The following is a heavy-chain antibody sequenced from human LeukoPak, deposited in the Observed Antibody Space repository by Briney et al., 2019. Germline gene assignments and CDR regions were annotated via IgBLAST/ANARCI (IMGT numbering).Heavy chain of an antibody. D-gene: IGHD1-26*01. CDR3: ARVGATQLGFDY. V-gene: IGHV1-3*01. Sequence: GASVKVSCKASGYTFTSYAMHWVRRAPGQRLEWMGWINAGNGNTKYSQKFQGRVTITRDTSASTAYMELSSLRSEDTAVYYCARVGATQLGFDYWGQGTLVTVSS. J-gene: IGHJ4*02. CDR2: INAGNGNT. CDR1: GYTFTSYA.